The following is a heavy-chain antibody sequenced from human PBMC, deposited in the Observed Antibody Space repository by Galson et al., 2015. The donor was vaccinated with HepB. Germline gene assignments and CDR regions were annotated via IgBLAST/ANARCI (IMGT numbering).Heavy chain of an antibody. CDR3: AKASGPAAGYLDD. CDR1: GSSFNTYA. CDR2: ISASGRVT. V-gene: IGHV3-23*01. J-gene: IGHJ4*02. Sequence: SLRLSCAASGSSFNTYAMSWVRQAPGKGLEWVSGISASGRVTYYAESLKGRVTISRNKYRNTLYLQMNSLTVEDTAVYYCAKASGPAAGYLDDRGQGTLVTVSS. D-gene: IGHD6-13*01.